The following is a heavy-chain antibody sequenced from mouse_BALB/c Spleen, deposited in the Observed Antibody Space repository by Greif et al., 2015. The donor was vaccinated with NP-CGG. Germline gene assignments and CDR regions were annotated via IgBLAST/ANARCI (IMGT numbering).Heavy chain of an antibody. CDR3: ARESNLCRYF. Sequence: QVPLQQSGAELMKPGASVKISCKATGYTFSSYWTEGVKQRPGHGLEWIGAILPGSGSTNYNEKFRGKATFTANPSSHTPDRQLISLSSEESAVDFCARESNLCRYFGGQRTSVTVSS. D-gene: IGHD2-3*01. V-gene: IGHV1-9*01. CDR2: ILPGSGST. J-gene: IGHJ4*01. CDR1: GYTFSSYW.